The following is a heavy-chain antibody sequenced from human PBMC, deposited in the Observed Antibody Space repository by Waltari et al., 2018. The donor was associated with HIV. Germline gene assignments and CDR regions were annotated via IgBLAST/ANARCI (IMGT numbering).Heavy chain of an antibody. CDR2: ISGSGGST. D-gene: IGHD6-13*01. CDR1: GFTSSNYG. CDR3: VKEHQYSHSWYSYYGMDV. J-gene: IGHJ6*02. Sequence: EVQALESGGALVQRGGSLRLSCAASGFTSSNYGMSSVRQAPGKGLEWVSTISGSGGSTYYADSVKGRFTVSRDNSKNTLYLQMNSLRAEDTAVYFCVKEHQYSHSWYSYYGMDVWGQGTTVTVSS. V-gene: IGHV3-23*01.